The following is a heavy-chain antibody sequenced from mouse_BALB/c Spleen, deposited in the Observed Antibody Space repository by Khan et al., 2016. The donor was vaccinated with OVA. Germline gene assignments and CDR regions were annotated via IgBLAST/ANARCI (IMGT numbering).Heavy chain of an antibody. Sequence: VQLQESGAELVRPGVSVKISCKGSGYTFTDYTIHWVKQSHALSLEWIGVISTYYGDVTYNQKFKGKATMTVDKSSSTTYMELARLTSEDSAIYCVTRGAGGNRFAYWGQGTLVTVSA. J-gene: IGHJ3*01. V-gene: IGHV1S137*01. CDR1: GYTFTDYT. CDR3: TRGAGGNRFAY. D-gene: IGHD2-1*01. CDR2: ISTYYGDV.